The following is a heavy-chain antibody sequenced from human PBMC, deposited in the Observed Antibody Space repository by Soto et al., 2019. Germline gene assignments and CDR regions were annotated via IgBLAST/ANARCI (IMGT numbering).Heavy chain of an antibody. CDR3: APPVTTPLYYYYGINA. CDR1: GFTFNSYS. CDR2: ISGSGTTT. Sequence: GGSLILSCVASGFTFNSYSMTWVRQAPGKGLEWVSGISGSGTTTHHADSAKGRFTISRDNSKNTLYLQMNSLRDEDTAVYYCAPPVTTPLYYYYGINAWGQGTTGTVS. D-gene: IGHD4-17*01. J-gene: IGHJ6*02. V-gene: IGHV3-23*01.